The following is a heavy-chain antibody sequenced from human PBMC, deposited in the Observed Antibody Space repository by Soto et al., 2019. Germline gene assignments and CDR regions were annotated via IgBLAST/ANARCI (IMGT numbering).Heavy chain of an antibody. CDR2: IWYDGSNK. D-gene: IGHD3-16*01. CDR1: GFTFSSYG. CDR3: ARGGTRGWHDYYYYYYYMDV. J-gene: IGHJ6*03. Sequence: GGSLRLSCAASGFTFSSYGMHWVRQAPGKGLEWVAVIWYDGSNKYYADSVKGRFTISRDNSENTLYLQMNSLRAEDTAVYYYARGGTRGWHDYYYYYYYMDVWGKGTTVTVSS. V-gene: IGHV3-33*01.